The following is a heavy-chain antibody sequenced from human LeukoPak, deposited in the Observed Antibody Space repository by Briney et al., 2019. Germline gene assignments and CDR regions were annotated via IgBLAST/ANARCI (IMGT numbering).Heavy chain of an antibody. CDR3: ARRSIDTYYYDSSGYAIPFFADY. CDR1: GGSISSSSYY. CDR2: IDESGST. J-gene: IGHJ4*02. D-gene: IGHD3-22*01. Sequence: PSETLSLTCTVSGGSISSSSYYWGWIRQPPGKGLEWIGSIDESGSTYYNPSLKSRVTISVDTSKNQFSLKLSSVTAADTAVYYCARRSIDTYYYDSSGYAIPFFADYWGQGTLATVSS. V-gene: IGHV4-39*01.